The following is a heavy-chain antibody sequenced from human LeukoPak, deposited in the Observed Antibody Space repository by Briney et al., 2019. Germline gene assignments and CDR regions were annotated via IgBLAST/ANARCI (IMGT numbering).Heavy chain of an antibody. CDR2: IYYSGST. Sequence: LSCAASGFTFSDYYMSWIRQPPGKGLEWIGFIYYSGSTYYNPSLKSRVTISVDTSQNHFSLKLSSMTAADTAVYYCARLHLAGPFDYWGQGTLVTVSS. D-gene: IGHD3-16*01. J-gene: IGHJ4*02. CDR1: GFTFSDYY. V-gene: IGHV4-30-4*08. CDR3: ARLHLAGPFDY.